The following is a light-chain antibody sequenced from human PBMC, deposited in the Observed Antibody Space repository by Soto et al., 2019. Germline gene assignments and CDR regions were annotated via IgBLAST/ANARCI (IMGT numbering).Light chain of an antibody. CDR1: SSAVGGYNY. V-gene: IGLV2-14*01. CDR2: EVS. J-gene: IGLJ2*01. CDR3: SSYTSSSAVV. Sequence: QSALTQPASVSGSPGQSITISCTGTSSAVGGYNYVSWYQQHPGKAPKLMIYEVSNRPSGVSNRFSGSKSGNTASLTISGLQAEDGADYYCSSYTSSSAVVFGGGTQLTVL.